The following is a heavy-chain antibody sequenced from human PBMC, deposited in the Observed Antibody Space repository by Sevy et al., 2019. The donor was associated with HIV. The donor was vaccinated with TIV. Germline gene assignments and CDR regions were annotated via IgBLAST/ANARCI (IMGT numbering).Heavy chain of an antibody. CDR3: ASDTRFVTYRGHGGRFDY. V-gene: IGHV3-11*01. D-gene: IGHD3-10*01. J-gene: IGHJ4*02. Sequence: GGSLRLSCTASGFTFSDYYMNWIRQTPGKGPEWISYIDTRGGTMNYGDSVKGQITISRDNAKNSLYLQLDDLRAEDKAVYYCASDTRFVTYRGHGGRFDYWGQGALVTVSS. CDR2: IDTRGGTM. CDR1: GFTFSDYY.